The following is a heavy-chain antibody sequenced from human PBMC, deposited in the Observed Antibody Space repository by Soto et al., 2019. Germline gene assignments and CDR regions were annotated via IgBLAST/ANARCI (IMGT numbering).Heavy chain of an antibody. D-gene: IGHD2-2*01. V-gene: IGHV3-30*19. CDR1: GFTFSSYG. J-gene: IGHJ4*02. Sequence: QVQLVESGGGVVQPGRSLRLSCAASGFTFSSYGMHWVRQAPGKGLEWVAVIWYDGSNKYYADSVKGRFTISRDNSKNTLYLQMNSLRAEDTAVYYCARGIVVVPAAMGPGDYWGQGTLVTVSS. CDR3: ARGIVVVPAAMGPGDY. CDR2: IWYDGSNK.